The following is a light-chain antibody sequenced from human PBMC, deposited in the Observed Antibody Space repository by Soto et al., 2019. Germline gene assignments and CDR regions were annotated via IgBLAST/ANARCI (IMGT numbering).Light chain of an antibody. CDR2: DVT. CDR1: SSDVGGYNY. J-gene: IGLJ1*01. V-gene: IGLV2-11*01. Sequence: QSALTQPRSVSGSPGQSVTISCTGTSSDVGGYNYVSWYQQHPDKAPKVMIYDVTKRPSGVPDRFSGSKSGNTASLTISGLQAEDEADYYCGSYAGSHIYVCGNGTKVTVL. CDR3: GSYAGSHIYV.